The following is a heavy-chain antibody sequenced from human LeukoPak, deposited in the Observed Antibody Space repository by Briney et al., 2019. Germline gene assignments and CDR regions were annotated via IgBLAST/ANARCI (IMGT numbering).Heavy chain of an antibody. CDR2: IYYSGST. D-gene: IGHD6-13*01. Sequence: TPSQTLSLTCTVSGGSISSGGYYWSWIRQHPGKGLEWIGYIYYSGSTYYNPSLKSRVTISVDTSKNQFSLKLSSVTAADTAVYYCARAAIAAAGVVNWFDPWGQVTLVTVSS. CDR3: ARAAIAAAGVVNWFDP. J-gene: IGHJ5*02. CDR1: GGSISSGGYY. V-gene: IGHV4-31*03.